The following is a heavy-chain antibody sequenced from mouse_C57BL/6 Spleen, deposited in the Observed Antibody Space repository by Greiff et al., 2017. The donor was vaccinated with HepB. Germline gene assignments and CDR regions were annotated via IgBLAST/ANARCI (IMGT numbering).Heavy chain of an antibody. J-gene: IGHJ2*01. Sequence: VQLQQPGAELVMPGASVKLSCKASGYTFTSYWMHWVKQRPGQGLEWIGEIDPSDSYTNYNQKFKGKSTLTVDKSSSTAYMQLSSLTSEDSAVYYCARSGSGGSDYWGQGTTLTVSS. D-gene: IGHD3-1*01. V-gene: IGHV1-69*01. CDR3: ARSGSGGSDY. CDR1: GYTFTSYW. CDR2: IDPSDSYT.